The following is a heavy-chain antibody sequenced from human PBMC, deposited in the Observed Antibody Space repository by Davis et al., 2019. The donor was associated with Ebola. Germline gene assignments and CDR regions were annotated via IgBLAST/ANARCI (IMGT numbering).Heavy chain of an antibody. D-gene: IGHD4-17*01. CDR2: IYPGDSDT. J-gene: IGHJ3*02. V-gene: IGHV5-51*01. Sequence: KVSCKGSGYSFTSYWIGWVRQMPGKGLEWMGIIYPGDSDTRYSPSFQGQVTISADKSISTAYLQWSSLKASDTAMYYCASHNYYGDSGPDAFDIWGQGTMVTVSS. CDR1: GYSFTSYW. CDR3: ASHNYYGDSGPDAFDI.